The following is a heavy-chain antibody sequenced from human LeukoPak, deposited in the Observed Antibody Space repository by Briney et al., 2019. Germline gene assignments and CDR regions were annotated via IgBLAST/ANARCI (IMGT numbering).Heavy chain of an antibody. Sequence: ASVTVSCKASGYTFTSYGISWVRQAPGQGLEWMGWISAYNGNTNYAQKLQGRVTMTTDTSTSTAYMELRSLRSDDTAVYYCARDLVGATYFDYWGQGTLVTVSS. CDR1: GYTFTSYG. CDR3: ARDLVGATYFDY. V-gene: IGHV1-18*01. J-gene: IGHJ4*02. D-gene: IGHD1-26*01. CDR2: ISAYNGNT.